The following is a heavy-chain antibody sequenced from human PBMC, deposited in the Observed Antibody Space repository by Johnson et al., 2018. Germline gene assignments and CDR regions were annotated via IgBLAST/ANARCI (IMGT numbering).Heavy chain of an antibody. J-gene: IGHJ3*02. V-gene: IGHV3-73*02. CDR1: GFTFSGYA. Sequence: VQLQESGGDLVQPGGSXKLSCAASGFTFSGYAMHWVRQASGQGLEWIGRIRSKADNYAAVNGESGRGRVTPARDDLKNTADLEMNRLKAEDTAKYSCAKASAQWLGTIAFDIWGQGTMVTVSS. D-gene: IGHD6-19*01. CDR3: AKASAQWLGTIAFDI. CDR2: IRSKADNYAA.